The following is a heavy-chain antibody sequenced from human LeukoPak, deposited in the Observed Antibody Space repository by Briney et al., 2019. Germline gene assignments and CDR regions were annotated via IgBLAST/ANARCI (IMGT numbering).Heavy chain of an antibody. CDR1: GFTFSSYA. V-gene: IGHV3-23*01. D-gene: IGHD2-2*01. CDR3: ARDRFGGYCSSISCYRSLDY. CDR2: ISGSGGST. J-gene: IGHJ4*02. Sequence: GGSLRLSCAASGFTFSSYAMSWVRQAPGKGLEWVSAISGSGGSTYYADSVKGRFTISRDNAKNSLDLQMNSLRAEDTAVYYCARDRFGGYCSSISCYRSLDYWGQGTLVTVSS.